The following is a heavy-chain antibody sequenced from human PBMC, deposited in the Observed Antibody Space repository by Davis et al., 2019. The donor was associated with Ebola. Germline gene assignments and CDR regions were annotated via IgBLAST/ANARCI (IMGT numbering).Heavy chain of an antibody. CDR1: GFAFNTYG. CDR2: ISDDGINK. CDR3: ARQEAYFVAISGTPFDY. V-gene: IGHV3-30-3*01. Sequence: GESLKISCAASGFAFNTYGLHWVRQAPGKGLEWLAVISDDGINKNYADSVAGRFTISRDNSKNTLFLQMNSLRADDTAVYHCARQEAYFVAISGTPFDYWGQGTLVTVSS. J-gene: IGHJ4*02. D-gene: IGHD2-21*01.